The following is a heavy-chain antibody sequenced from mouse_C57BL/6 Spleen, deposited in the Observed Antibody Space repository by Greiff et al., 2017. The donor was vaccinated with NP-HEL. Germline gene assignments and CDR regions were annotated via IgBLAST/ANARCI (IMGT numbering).Heavy chain of an antibody. CDR3: ARSSNYGFAY. Sequence: QVQLQQSGAELVRPGTSVKVSCKASGYAFTNYLIEWVKQRPGQGLEWIGVINPGSGGTNYNEKFKGKATLTADKSSSTAYMQLSSLTSEDSAVYFCARSSNYGFAYWGQGTLVTVSA. J-gene: IGHJ3*01. CDR1: GYAFTNYL. D-gene: IGHD2-5*01. V-gene: IGHV1-54*01. CDR2: INPGSGGT.